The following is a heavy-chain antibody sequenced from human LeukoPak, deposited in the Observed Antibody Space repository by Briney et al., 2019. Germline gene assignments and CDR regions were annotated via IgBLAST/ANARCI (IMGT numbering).Heavy chain of an antibody. D-gene: IGHD3-22*01. CDR1: GGSISSYY. CDR3: AGYSYYYDSSGYFDY. J-gene: IGHJ4*02. Sequence: PSETLSLTCTVSGGSISSYYWSWIRQPPGKGLEWIGYIYYSGSTNYNPSLKSRVTISVDTSKNQFSLKLSSVTAADTAVYYCAGYSYYYDSSGYFDYWGQGTLLTVSS. V-gene: IGHV4-59*01. CDR2: IYYSGST.